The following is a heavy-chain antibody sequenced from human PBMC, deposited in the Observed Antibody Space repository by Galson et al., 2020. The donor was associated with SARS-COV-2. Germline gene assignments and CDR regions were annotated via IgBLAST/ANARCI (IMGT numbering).Heavy chain of an antibody. J-gene: IGHJ2*01. Sequence: GGSLRLSCAASGFTFSSYGMHWVRQAPGKGLEWVAVISYDGSNKYYADSVKGRFTISRDNSKNTLYLQMNSLRAEDTAVYYCARPYSGSYLTYFDLWGRGTLVTVSS. D-gene: IGHD1-26*01. CDR2: ISYDGSNK. CDR3: ARPYSGSYLTYFDL. V-gene: IGHV3-30*03. CDR1: GFTFSSYG.